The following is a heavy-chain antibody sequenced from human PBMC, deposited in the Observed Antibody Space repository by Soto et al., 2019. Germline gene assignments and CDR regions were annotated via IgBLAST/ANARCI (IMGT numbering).Heavy chain of an antibody. J-gene: IGHJ5*02. CDR3: ARGDVRVVASFDP. V-gene: IGHV1-2*02. CDR1: GYTFTGHY. Sequence: QVQLVQSGAEVKPPGASVTVSCKASGYTFTGHYMHWVRQVSGKGLEYLGWLKSDNGGAYFAPKFQGRVTMTRDTSISTAYMELSRLISDDTAVYYCARGDVRVVASFDPWGQGALVTVSS. D-gene: IGHD2-15*01. CDR2: LKSDNGGA.